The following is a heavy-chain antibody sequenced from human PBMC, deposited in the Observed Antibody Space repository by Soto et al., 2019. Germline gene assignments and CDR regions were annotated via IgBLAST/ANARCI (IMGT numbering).Heavy chain of an antibody. J-gene: IGHJ5*02. CDR1: GGSISSGGYY. Sequence: QVQLQESGPGLVKPSQTLSLTCTVSGGSISSGGYYWSWIRQHPGKGLEWIGYIYYSGSTYYNPSLQSRVTISVDTSKNQFSLKLRSVTAADTAVYYCARAAHYSSPFRWFDPWGQGTLVTVSS. CDR3: ARAAHYSSPFRWFDP. D-gene: IGHD6-13*01. V-gene: IGHV4-31*03. CDR2: IYYSGST.